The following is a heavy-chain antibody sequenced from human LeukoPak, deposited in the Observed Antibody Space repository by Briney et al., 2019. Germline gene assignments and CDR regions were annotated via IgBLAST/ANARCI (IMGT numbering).Heavy chain of an antibody. Sequence: ASVKVSCKASGYTFTGYYMHWVRQAPGQGLEWMGWINSNSGDTNWAQKFQGRVTMTKDTSISTVYMELGRLRSDDTAMYYCARRIYYIDGSGSGSGYFDYWGQGALVTVSS. V-gene: IGHV1-2*02. J-gene: IGHJ4*02. CDR3: ARRIYYIDGSGSGSGYFDY. CDR2: INSNSGDT. CDR1: GYTFTGYY. D-gene: IGHD3-22*01.